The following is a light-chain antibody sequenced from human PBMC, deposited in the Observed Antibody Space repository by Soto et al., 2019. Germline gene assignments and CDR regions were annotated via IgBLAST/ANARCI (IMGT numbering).Light chain of an antibody. CDR2: DVT. Sequence: QPVLTQPASVSGSPGQSITISCTGTSSDVGRYNYVSWYQQHPGKAPKLMIYDVTYRPSGVSNRFSGSKSGNTASLTISGLQAEDEADYYCNSYTSSSTRVFGTGTKVTVL. CDR3: NSYTSSSTRV. J-gene: IGLJ1*01. CDR1: SSDVGRYNY. V-gene: IGLV2-14*03.